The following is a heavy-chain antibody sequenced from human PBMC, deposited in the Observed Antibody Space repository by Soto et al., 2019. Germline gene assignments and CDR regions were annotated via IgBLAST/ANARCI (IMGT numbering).Heavy chain of an antibody. V-gene: IGHV3-48*01. D-gene: IGHD3-16*01. J-gene: IGHJ6*01. CDR2: ISRSSSI. CDR3: GRDWGVAYGMDG. CDR1: GFTFSTYS. Sequence: EVQLVESGGGLVQPGGSLSLSCAASGFTFSTYSMNWVRQAPGKGLEWVSYISRSSSIYYADSVKGGLTISRDNARNSLYVQMNSLRAEDAAVYYCGRDWGVAYGMDGWGQGTAVTVSS.